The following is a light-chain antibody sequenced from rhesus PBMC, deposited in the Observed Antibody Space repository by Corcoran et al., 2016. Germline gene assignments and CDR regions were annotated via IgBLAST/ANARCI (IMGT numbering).Light chain of an antibody. CDR1: QGSKRE. CDR3: QQDYNIPYS. J-gene: IGKJ2*01. CDR2: AAS. V-gene: IGKV1-94*01. Sequence: DIQMTQSPSSLSASVGDRVTVTCRARQGSKREVNWYQQKPGKAPTLLIYAASSLQTGVSSRFSGSGSWTDFTVTIISLKPEDIATYYCQQDYNIPYSFGQVTKVEIK.